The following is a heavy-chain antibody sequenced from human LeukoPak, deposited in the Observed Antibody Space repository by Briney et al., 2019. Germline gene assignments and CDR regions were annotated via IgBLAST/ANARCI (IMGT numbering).Heavy chain of an antibody. J-gene: IGHJ5*02. D-gene: IGHD3-10*01. Sequence: SETLSLTCAVSGGSINNYKWWSWIRQSPGKGLEWLGEIFYTGSPNYNPSFKSRITMSVDKSNNQFSLILTSVTVADTAVYYSARDGASYYDHWGQGILVTVSS. CDR2: IFYTGSP. V-gene: IGHV4-4*02. CDR3: ARDGASYYDH. CDR1: GGSINNYKW.